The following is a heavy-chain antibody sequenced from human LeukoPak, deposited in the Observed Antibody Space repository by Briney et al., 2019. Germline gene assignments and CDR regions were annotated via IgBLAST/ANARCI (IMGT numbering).Heavy chain of an antibody. Sequence: GGSLRLSCAASGFTFNTYWMHWVRQGPGKGLVWVSRINSDGSITIYADSVKGRFTISRDNAKNSLYLQMNSLRAEDTAVYYCASFPPYMVRTDAFDIWGQGTMVTVSS. D-gene: IGHD3-10*01. CDR2: INSDGSIT. CDR3: ASFPPYMVRTDAFDI. CDR1: GFTFNTYW. J-gene: IGHJ3*02. V-gene: IGHV3-74*01.